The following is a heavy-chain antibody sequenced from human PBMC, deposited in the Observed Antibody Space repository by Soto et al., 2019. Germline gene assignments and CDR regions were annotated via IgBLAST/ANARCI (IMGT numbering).Heavy chain of an antibody. CDR2: ISAYNDHT. V-gene: IGHV1-18*01. J-gene: IGHJ4*02. Sequence: QVQLVQSGTEVKKPGASVKVSCKASGYIMTTYGVSWVRQAPGQGLEWVGWISAYNDHTNYAQKFQGRVTMTTDTSTSTAYMELRSLRSDETAVYYCARGTYFDYWGQGTRVTVSS. CDR1: GYIMTTYG. D-gene: IGHD1-1*01. CDR3: ARGTYFDY.